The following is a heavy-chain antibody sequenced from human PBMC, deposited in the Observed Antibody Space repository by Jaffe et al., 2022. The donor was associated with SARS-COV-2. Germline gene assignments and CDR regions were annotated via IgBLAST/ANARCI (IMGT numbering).Heavy chain of an antibody. CDR3: ARDPPGLSGYGMDV. CDR2: IYSGGST. CDR1: GFTVSSNY. J-gene: IGHJ6*02. Sequence: EVQLVESGGGLIQPGGSLRLSCAASGFTVSSNYMSWVRQAPGKGLEWVSVIYSGGSTYYADSVKGRFTISRDNSKNTLYLQMNSLRAEDTAVYYCARDPPGLSGYGMDVWGQGTTVIVSS. V-gene: IGHV3-53*01. D-gene: IGHD2-21*02.